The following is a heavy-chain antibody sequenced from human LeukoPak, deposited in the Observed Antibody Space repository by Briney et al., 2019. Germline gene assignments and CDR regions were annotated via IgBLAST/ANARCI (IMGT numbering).Heavy chain of an antibody. V-gene: IGHV3-9*01. D-gene: IGHD1-26*01. CDR3: AKDTRTGYSGALDY. Sequence: GGSLRLSCAASGFTFDDYAMHWVRQAPGKGPDGVSGISWDSSTKAYADSVKGRFTISRDNAKNSLYLQMNSPRAEDTALYYCAKDTRTGYSGALDYWGQGTLVTVSS. CDR2: ISWDSSTK. J-gene: IGHJ4*02. CDR1: GFTFDDYA.